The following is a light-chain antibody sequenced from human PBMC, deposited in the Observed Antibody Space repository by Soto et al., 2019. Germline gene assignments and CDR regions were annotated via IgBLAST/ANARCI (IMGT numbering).Light chain of an antibody. CDR3: AAWDDSLSGPV. V-gene: IGLV1-44*01. Sequence: QLVLTQPPSASGTPGQRVTISCSGSSSNIGNNPVNWYQQLPGSAPKLLIYSNDQRPSGVPNRFSGSKSGTSASLAISGLQSEDEADYFCAAWDDSLSGPVFGGGTKLTVL. CDR2: SND. CDR1: SSNIGNNP. J-gene: IGLJ2*01.